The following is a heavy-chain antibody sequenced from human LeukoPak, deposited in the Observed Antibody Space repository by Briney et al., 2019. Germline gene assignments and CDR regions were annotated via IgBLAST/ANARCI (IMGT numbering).Heavy chain of an antibody. CDR3: ARPSQTYGDYLVGGY. CDR1: GFTFSSYA. D-gene: IGHD4-17*01. V-gene: IGHV3-30-3*01. J-gene: IGHJ4*02. Sequence: GGSLRLSCAASGFTFSSYAMHWVRQAPGKGLEWVAVISYDGSNKYYADSVKGRFTISRDNSKNTLYLQMNSLRAEDTAVYYCARPSQTYGDYLVGGYWGQGTLVTVSS. CDR2: ISYDGSNK.